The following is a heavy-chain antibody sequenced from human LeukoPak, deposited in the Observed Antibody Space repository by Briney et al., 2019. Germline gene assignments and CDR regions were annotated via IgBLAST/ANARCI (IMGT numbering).Heavy chain of an antibody. CDR3: ARKPAGTTWYFDY. V-gene: IGHV3-11*04. CDR2: ISSSGNTI. CDR1: GFTFSDYY. J-gene: IGHJ4*02. Sequence: PGGSLRLSCAASGFTFSDYYMSWIRQAQGKGLEWVSYISSSGNTIYYADSVKGRLTISRENAKNSLYLQVNSLRAEDTAVYYCARKPAGTTWYFDYWGQGTLVTVSS. D-gene: IGHD1-7*01.